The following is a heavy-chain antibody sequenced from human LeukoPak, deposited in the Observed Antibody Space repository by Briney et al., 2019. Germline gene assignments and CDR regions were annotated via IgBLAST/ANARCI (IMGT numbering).Heavy chain of an antibody. J-gene: IGHJ3*02. V-gene: IGHV4-59*08. CDR1: GGSISSYY. Sequence: SETLSLTCTVSGGSISSYYWSWIRQPPGKGLEWIGYIYYSGSTNYNPSLKSRVTISVDTSKNQFSLKLSSETAADTAVYYCARSAGEAFDIWGQGTMVTVSS. CDR3: ARSAGEAFDI. CDR2: IYYSGST.